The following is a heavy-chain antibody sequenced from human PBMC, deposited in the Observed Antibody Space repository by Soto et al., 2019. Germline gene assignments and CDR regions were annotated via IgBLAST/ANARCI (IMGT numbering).Heavy chain of an antibody. CDR3: ARRGEGYNWNDGWFDP. Sequence: PGESLKISCKGSGYSFTSYWISWVRQMPGKGLEWMGRIDPSDSYTNYSPSFQGHVTISADKSISTAYLQWSSLKASDTAMYYCARRGEGYNWNDGWFDPWGQGTLVTVSS. D-gene: IGHD1-1*01. CDR2: IDPSDSYT. J-gene: IGHJ5*02. V-gene: IGHV5-10-1*01. CDR1: GYSFTSYW.